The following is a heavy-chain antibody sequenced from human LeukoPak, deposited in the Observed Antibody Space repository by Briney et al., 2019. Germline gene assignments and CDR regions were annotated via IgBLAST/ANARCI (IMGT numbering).Heavy chain of an antibody. V-gene: IGHV3-23*01. D-gene: IGHD2-2*01. Sequence: GGSLRLSCEASGFTFNNHAMTWVRQGAGKGLEWASTISGRADSTFYADSVKGRFTISRDNSKNTVYLQLTNLRDEDTAVYYCAKELVVPAYGDAFDIWGQGTMVTVSS. J-gene: IGHJ3*02. CDR1: GFTFNNHA. CDR3: AKELVVPAYGDAFDI. CDR2: ISGRADST.